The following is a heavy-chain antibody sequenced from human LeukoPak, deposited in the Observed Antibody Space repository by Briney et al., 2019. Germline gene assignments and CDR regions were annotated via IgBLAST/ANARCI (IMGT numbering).Heavy chain of an antibody. J-gene: IGHJ4*02. D-gene: IGHD3-3*01. CDR1: GFTFSSYW. V-gene: IGHV3-7*01. Sequence: GGSLRLSCAASGFTFSSYWMSWVRRAPGKGLEWVANIRQHGSETHYVDSVKGRFTISRDNAKNSLYLQMNSLRAEDTAVYYCARDIDRYYADYWGLGTLVTVSS. CDR3: ARDIDRYYADY. CDR2: IRQHGSET.